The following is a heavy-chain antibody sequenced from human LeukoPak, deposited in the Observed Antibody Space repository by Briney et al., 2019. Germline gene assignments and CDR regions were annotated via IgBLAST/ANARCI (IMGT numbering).Heavy chain of an antibody. J-gene: IGHJ4*02. D-gene: IGHD5-24*01. CDR3: AREGLEGNGYNYFGY. Sequence: ASVKVSCKASGYTFTGYYMHWVRQAPGQGLEWMGWINPNGGGTNYAQKFQGRVTMTRDTSISTAYMELSRLRSDDTAVYYCAREGLEGNGYNYFGYWGQGTLVTVS. CDR2: INPNGGGT. CDR1: GYTFTGYY. V-gene: IGHV1-2*02.